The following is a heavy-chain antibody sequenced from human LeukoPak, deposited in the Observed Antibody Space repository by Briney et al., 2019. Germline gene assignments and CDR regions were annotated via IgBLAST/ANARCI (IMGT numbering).Heavy chain of an antibody. Sequence: GGSLRLSCAASGFTFSSYAMHWVRQAPGKGLEWVAVISYDGSNKYYADSVKGRFTVSTDNAKNSLYLQMTSLRAEDTAVYYCASSWGSAIDFWGQGTLVTVSS. D-gene: IGHD3-16*01. V-gene: IGHV3-30-3*01. CDR2: ISYDGSNK. J-gene: IGHJ4*02. CDR3: ASSWGSAIDF. CDR1: GFTFSSYA.